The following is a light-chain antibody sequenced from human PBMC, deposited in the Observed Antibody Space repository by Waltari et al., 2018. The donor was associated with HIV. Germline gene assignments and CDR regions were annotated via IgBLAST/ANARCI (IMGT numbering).Light chain of an antibody. CDR3: QQYNSLSFT. CDR2: DAS. V-gene: IGKV1-33*01. J-gene: IGKJ3*01. Sequence: DIQMTQSPPSLSASVGDRVTITCQASQDIRNYLNWYQQKPGKAPKLLIYDASNLEIGVPSRFSGSGSGTDFSFTIDSLQPEDIATYYCQQYNSLSFTFGPGTKLEI. CDR1: QDIRNY.